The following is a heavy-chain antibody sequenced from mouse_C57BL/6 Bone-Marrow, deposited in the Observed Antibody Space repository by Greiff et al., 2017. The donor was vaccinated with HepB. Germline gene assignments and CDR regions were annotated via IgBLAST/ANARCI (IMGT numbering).Heavy chain of an antibody. CDR2: IDPSDSET. Sequence: QVQLQQPGAELVRPGSSVKLSCKASGYTFTSYWMHWVKQRPIHGLEWIGNIDPSDSETHYNQKFKDKATLTVDKSSSTAYMQLSSLTSEDSAFYYCAREDYGSRSFYYAMDYWGQGTSVTVSS. D-gene: IGHD1-1*01. CDR1: GYTFTSYW. J-gene: IGHJ4*01. CDR3: AREDYGSRSFYYAMDY. V-gene: IGHV1-52*01.